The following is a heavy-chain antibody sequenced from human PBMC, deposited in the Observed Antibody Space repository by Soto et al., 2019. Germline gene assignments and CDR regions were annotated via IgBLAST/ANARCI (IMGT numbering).Heavy chain of an antibody. CDR2: IIPIFGTA. CDR3: ARRLRRDYYGSGASWFDP. V-gene: IGHV1-69*13. D-gene: IGHD3-10*01. Sequence: SVKVSCKASGGTFSSYAISWVRQAPGQGLEWKGGIIPIFGTANYAQKFQGRVTITADESTSTAYMELSSLRSEDTAVYYCARRLRRDYYGSGASWFDPWGQGTLVTVSS. CDR1: GGTFSSYA. J-gene: IGHJ5*02.